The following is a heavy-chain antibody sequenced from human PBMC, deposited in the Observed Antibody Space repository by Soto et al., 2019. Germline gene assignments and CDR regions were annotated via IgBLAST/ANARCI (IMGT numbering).Heavy chain of an antibody. J-gene: IGHJ6*02. D-gene: IGHD6-19*01. CDR3: ARSGYSSGWSKGMDV. V-gene: IGHV1-8*01. CDR2: MNPNSGNT. CDR1: GYTFTSYD. Sequence: ASVKVSCKASGYTFTSYDIKWVRQATGQGLEWMGWMNPNSGNTGYAQRFQGRVTMTRNTSISTAYMELSSLRSEDTAVYYCARSGYSSGWSKGMDVWGQGTTVTVSS.